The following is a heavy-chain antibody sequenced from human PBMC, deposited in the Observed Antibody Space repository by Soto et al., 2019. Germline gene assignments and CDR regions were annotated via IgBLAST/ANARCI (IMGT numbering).Heavy chain of an antibody. Sequence: PSETLSLTCTVSGGSISGSSYYWGWIRQPPGKGLEWIGNIFYSGTTYYNPSLKSRVTISVDTSKNQLSLKLRSVTAADTAVYYCESSESYDQSDYWGQGTLVTVSS. V-gene: IGHV4-39*01. J-gene: IGHJ4*02. CDR1: GGSISGSSYY. D-gene: IGHD3-10*01. CDR2: IFYSGTT. CDR3: ESSESYDQSDY.